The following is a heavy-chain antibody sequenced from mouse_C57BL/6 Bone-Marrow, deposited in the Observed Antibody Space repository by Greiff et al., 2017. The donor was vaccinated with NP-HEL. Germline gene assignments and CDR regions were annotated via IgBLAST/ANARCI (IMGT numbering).Heavy chain of an antibody. D-gene: IGHD2-4*01. CDR1: GYTFTDYY. CDR2: IFPGSGST. CDR3: ARPTMITTRYDAMDD. J-gene: IGHJ4*01. V-gene: IGHV1-75*01. Sequence: QVQLQQSGPELVQPGASVKISCKASGYTFTDYYINWVKQRPGQGLEWIGWIFPGSGSTYYNEKFKGKATLTVDKSSSTAYMLLSSLTSEDSAVYFCARPTMITTRYDAMDDWGKGTSVTVSS.